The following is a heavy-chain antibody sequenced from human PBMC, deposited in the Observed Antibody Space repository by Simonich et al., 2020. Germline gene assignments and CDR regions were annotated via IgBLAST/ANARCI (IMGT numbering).Heavy chain of an antibody. D-gene: IGHD3-10*01. CDR1: GGSFSSCA. V-gene: IGHV1-69*17. Sequence: VQQVQSGAEVKKPGSSLKVSCKASGGSFSSCAIIWWRQAPGQGQEWMEGIITIIGIEHYAHKYNDRRTFPAEKTTSTDNMELSSLRCEDTAVYYCARTNTMRELDTMVRGVDYFDYWGQGTLVTVSS. J-gene: IGHJ4*02. CDR2: IITIIGIE. CDR3: ARTNTMRELDTMVRGVDYFDY.